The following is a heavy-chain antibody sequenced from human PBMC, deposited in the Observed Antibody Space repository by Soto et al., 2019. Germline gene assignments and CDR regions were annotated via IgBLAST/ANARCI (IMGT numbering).Heavy chain of an antibody. CDR1: GYTFSTYP. V-gene: IGHV1-18*01. Sequence: QVQLVQSGAEVKKPGASVKVSCKTSGYTFSTYPISWVRQAPGQGLEWVGWISTYNGKTNYGQKFQGRVTITTDTSASTAYMNLRNLRSDGTAVYYCARDRVEAALGTFDQWGQGTLVTVSS. J-gene: IGHJ4*02. CDR3: ARDRVEAALGTFDQ. CDR2: ISTYNGKT. D-gene: IGHD6-13*01.